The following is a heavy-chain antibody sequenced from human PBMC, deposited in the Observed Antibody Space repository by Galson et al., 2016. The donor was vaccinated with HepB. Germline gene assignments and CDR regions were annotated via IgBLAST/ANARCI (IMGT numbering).Heavy chain of an antibody. CDR3: ARDINWVSFDF. D-gene: IGHD7-27*01. CDR1: GFTSSDFW. V-gene: IGHV3-74*01. Sequence: SLRLSCAASGFTSSDFWIHWVRQVPGKGLVWVSRIDSDGLNTNYADPVKGRFTISRDNAKNTVYLQMNSLRVEDTAVYYCARDINWVSFDFWGQGTLVTVSS. CDR2: IDSDGLNT. J-gene: IGHJ4*02.